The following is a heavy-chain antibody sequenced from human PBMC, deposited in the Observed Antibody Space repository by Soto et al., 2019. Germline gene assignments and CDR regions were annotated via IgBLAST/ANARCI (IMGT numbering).Heavy chain of an antibody. CDR1: GFTFSSYG. CDR3: ARDLLDSSSRNYCYYGMDV. CDR2: IWYDGSNK. Sequence: GGSLRLSCAASGFTFSSYGMHWVRQAPGKGLEWVAVIWYDGSNKYYADSVKGRFTISRDNSKNTLYLQMNSLRAEDTAVYYCARDLLDSSSRNYCYYGMDVWGQGTTVTVSS. V-gene: IGHV3-33*01. D-gene: IGHD6-6*01. J-gene: IGHJ6*02.